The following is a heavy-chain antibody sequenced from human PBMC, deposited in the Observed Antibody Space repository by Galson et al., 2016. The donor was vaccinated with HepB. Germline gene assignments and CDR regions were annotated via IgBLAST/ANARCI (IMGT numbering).Heavy chain of an antibody. CDR3: AVAALTTYYYGMDV. Sequence: SLRLSCAASGLTFSSYEMSWVRQGPGKGLEWVSYISSSGSTIYYADSVKGRFTISRDNAKNSLYLQMNSLRAEDTAVYYCAVAALTTYYYGMDVWGQGTTVTVSS. J-gene: IGHJ6*02. CDR2: ISSSGSTI. CDR1: GLTFSSYE. V-gene: IGHV3-48*03. D-gene: IGHD6-6*01.